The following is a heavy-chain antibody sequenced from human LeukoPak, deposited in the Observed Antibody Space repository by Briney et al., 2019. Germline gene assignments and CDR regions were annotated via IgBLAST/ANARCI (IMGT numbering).Heavy chain of an antibody. D-gene: IGHD2-15*01. CDR1: GGTFSSYA. CDR3: ARGVGCSGGSCYPGYYYYYMDV. CDR2: IIPIFGTA. J-gene: IGHJ6*03. Sequence: ASVKVSCKASGGTFSSYAISWVRQAPGQGLEWMGGIIPIFGTANYAQKFQGRVTITADKSTSTAYMELSSLRSEDTAVYYCARGVGCSGGSCYPGYYYYYMDVWGKGTTVTVSS. V-gene: IGHV1-69*06.